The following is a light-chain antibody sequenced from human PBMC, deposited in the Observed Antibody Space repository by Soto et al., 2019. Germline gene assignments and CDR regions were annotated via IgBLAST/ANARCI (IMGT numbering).Light chain of an antibody. CDR1: QGISSY. Sequence: IQLTQSPSSLSASVGDRVTITCRASQGISSYLAWYQQKPGKAPKLLIYAASTLQSGVPSRFSGSGSGTDFTLTISSLQPEDFVDYSCQQLNSYPWTFGQGTKVEIK. J-gene: IGKJ1*01. CDR2: AAS. CDR3: QQLNSYPWT. V-gene: IGKV1-9*01.